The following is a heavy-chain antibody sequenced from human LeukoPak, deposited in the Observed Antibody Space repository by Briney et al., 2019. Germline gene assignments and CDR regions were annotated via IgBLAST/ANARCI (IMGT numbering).Heavy chain of an antibody. J-gene: IGHJ4*02. CDR1: GFTFSSYG. CDR3: ARDWYHAIDY. D-gene: IGHD2-2*01. Sequence: GGSLRLSCAASGFTFSSYGMHWVRQAPGKGLEWVAVISYDGSNKYYADSVKGRFTISRDNSKNTLYLQMNSLRAEDTAVYYCARDWYHAIDYWGQGALVTVSS. V-gene: IGHV3-30*03. CDR2: ISYDGSNK.